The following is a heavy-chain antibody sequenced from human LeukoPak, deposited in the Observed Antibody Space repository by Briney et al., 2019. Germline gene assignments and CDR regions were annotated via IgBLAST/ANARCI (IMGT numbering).Heavy chain of an antibody. CDR3: ARVQGSSWYSDY. V-gene: IGHV3-7*01. D-gene: IGHD6-13*01. CDR2: IKQDGSEK. Sequence: GGSLRLSCAASGFTFSGYWMSWVRQAPGKGLEWVANIKQDGSEKYYVDSVKGRFTISRDNAKNSLYLQMNSLRAEDTAVYYCARVQGSSWYSDYWGQGTLVTVSS. J-gene: IGHJ4*02. CDR1: GFTFSGYW.